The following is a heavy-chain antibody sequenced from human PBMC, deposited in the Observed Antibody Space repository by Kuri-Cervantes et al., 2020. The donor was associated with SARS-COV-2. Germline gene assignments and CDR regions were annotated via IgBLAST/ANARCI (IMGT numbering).Heavy chain of an antibody. CDR1: GGSISSYY. D-gene: IGHD2-8*01. Sequence: SETLSLTCTVSGGSISSYYWSWIRQPPGKGLEWIGYIYYSGSTNYNPSLKSRVTISVDTSKTQFSLKLSSVTAADTAVYYCARGTREYCTNGVCYRDWFDPWGQGTLVTVSS. J-gene: IGHJ5*02. V-gene: IGHV4-59*01. CDR3: ARGTREYCTNGVCYRDWFDP. CDR2: IYYSGST.